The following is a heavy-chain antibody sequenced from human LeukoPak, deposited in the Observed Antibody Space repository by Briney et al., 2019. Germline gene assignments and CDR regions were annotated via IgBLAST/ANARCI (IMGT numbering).Heavy chain of an antibody. Sequence: PGGSLRLSCVASGFTFSSYEMNWVRQAPGKGLEWLSYIGSSDSTTHYADSVKGRFTISRDNSKNTLYLQMNSLRPEDTAVYYCATDTQQWVVLIALYYWGQGSLVTVSS. V-gene: IGHV3-48*03. J-gene: IGHJ4*02. CDR1: GFTFSSYE. CDR3: ATDTQQWVVLIALYY. CDR2: IGSSDSTT. D-gene: IGHD6-19*01.